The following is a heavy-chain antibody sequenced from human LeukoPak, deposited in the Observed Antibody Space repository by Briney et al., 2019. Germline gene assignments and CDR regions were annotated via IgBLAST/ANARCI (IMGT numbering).Heavy chain of an antibody. CDR2: ISSSGSTT. D-gene: IGHD6-19*01. CDR1: GFTFSDYY. Sequence: GGSLRLSCAASGFTFSDYYMSWIRQAPGKGLEWVSYISSSGSTTYYADSVKGRFTISRDNAENSLYLQMNSLRAEDTAVYYCARDSAVAARTATFDYWGQGTLVTVSS. V-gene: IGHV3-11*04. J-gene: IGHJ4*02. CDR3: ARDSAVAARTATFDY.